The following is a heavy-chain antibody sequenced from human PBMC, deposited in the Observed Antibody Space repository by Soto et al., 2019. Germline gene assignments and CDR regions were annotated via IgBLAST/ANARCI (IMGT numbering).Heavy chain of an antibody. J-gene: IGHJ6*02. CDR1: GGSISSGDYY. CDR2: IYYSGST. CDR3: ARTPLQIRTRGGDGFYYYGMDV. Sequence: QVQLQESGPGLVKPSQTLSLTCTVSGGSISSGDYYWSWIRQPPGKGLEWIGYIYYSGSTYYNPSVKSRVTISVDTYKNQFSLKLSSVTAADTAVYYCARTPLQIRTRGGDGFYYYGMDVWGQGTTVTVSS. D-gene: IGHD3-16*01. V-gene: IGHV4-30-4*01.